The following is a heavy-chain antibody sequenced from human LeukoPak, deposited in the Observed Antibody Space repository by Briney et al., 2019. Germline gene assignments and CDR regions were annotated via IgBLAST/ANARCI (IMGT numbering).Heavy chain of an antibody. CDR2: ISSSSSTI. J-gene: IGHJ4*02. Sequence: PGGSLRLSCAASGFTFSSYSMNWVRQAPGKGLEWVSYISSSSSTIYYADSVKGRFTISRDNAKNSLYLQMNSLRAEDTAVYYCARDDRYCSSTSCSQQHWGQGTLVTVSS. D-gene: IGHD2-2*01. CDR3: ARDDRYCSSTSCSQQH. CDR1: GFTFSSYS. V-gene: IGHV3-48*01.